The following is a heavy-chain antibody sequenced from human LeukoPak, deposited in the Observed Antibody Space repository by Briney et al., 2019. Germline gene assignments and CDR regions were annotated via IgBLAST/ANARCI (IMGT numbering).Heavy chain of an antibody. Sequence: GASVKVSCKASGYTFTSYGISWVRQAPGQGLEWMGWISAYNVNTNYAQKLQGRVTMTTDPSTSTAYMELRSLRSDDTAVYYCARDRCSSTSCSDNWFDPWGQGTLVTVSS. CDR1: GYTFTSYG. V-gene: IGHV1-18*01. D-gene: IGHD2-2*01. J-gene: IGHJ5*02. CDR3: ARDRCSSTSCSDNWFDP. CDR2: ISAYNVNT.